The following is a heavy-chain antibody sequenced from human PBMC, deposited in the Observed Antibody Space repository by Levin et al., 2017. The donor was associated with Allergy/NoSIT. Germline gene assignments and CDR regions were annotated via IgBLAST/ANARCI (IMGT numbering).Heavy chain of an antibody. CDR2: IYYSGST. Sequence: SETLSLTCTVSGGSISSYYWSWIRQPPGKGLEWIGYIYYSGSTNYNPSLKSRVTISVDTSKNQFSLKLSSVTAADTAVYYCARRRDFFAYWGQGTLVTVSS. J-gene: IGHJ4*02. CDR1: GGSISSYY. CDR3: ARRRDFFAY. D-gene: IGHD3-3*01. V-gene: IGHV4-59*08.